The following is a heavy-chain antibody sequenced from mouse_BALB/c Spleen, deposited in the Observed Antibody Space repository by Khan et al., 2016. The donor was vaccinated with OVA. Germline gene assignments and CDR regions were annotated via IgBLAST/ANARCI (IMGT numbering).Heavy chain of an antibody. CDR1: GFTFTDYY. J-gene: IGHJ1*01. D-gene: IGHD1-1*01. V-gene: IGHV7-3*02. CDR3: ARETVVDVYWYLNV. Sequence: EGERGESGGGLVQPGDSLRLSCATSGFTFTDYYISWVRQPPGKSLEWLGFIRNKDKDYTTEYSAPVEGRFTIYRDNSQRIVYLQMNTLRSEDSATYYCARETVVDVYWYLNVWGAGTTCTVSS. CDR2: IRNKDKDYTT.